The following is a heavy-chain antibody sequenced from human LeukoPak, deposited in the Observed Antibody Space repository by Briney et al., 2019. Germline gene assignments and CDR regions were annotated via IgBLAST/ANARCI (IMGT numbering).Heavy chain of an antibody. CDR2: VRGSGSDT. J-gene: IGHJ4*02. D-gene: IGHD5-12*01. Sequence: GGSLRLSCVASGFTFSSSWMYWVRQAPGKGLEWVSAVRGSGSDTYYADSVKGRFTISRDNSKNTLYLQMNSLRAEDTAIYYCAKTSRGNSGYDSPFDYWGQGTLVTVSS. V-gene: IGHV3-23*01. CDR3: AKTSRGNSGYDSPFDY. CDR1: GFTFSSSW.